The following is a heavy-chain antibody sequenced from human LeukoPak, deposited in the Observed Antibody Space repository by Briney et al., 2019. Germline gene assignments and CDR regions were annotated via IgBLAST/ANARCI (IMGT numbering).Heavy chain of an antibody. CDR2: INPNSGGT. CDR3: ARGRGAVAGVRLNWFDP. D-gene: IGHD6-19*01. Sequence: EASVKVSCKASGYTFTGYYMHWVRQAPGQGLEWMGWINPNSGGTNYAQKFQGRVTMTRDTSISTAYMELSRLRSDDTAVYYCARGRGAVAGVRLNWFDPWGQGTLVTVSS. V-gene: IGHV1-2*02. CDR1: GYTFTGYY. J-gene: IGHJ5*02.